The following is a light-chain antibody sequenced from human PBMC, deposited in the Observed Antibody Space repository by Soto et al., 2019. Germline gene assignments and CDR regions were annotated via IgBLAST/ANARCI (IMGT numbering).Light chain of an antibody. V-gene: IGLV1-40*01. CDR2: GNT. CDR1: SSNIGAGYD. J-gene: IGLJ3*02. CDR3: QSYDSSLNWV. Sequence: QTVVTQPPSVSGAPGQRVTISCTGSSSNIGAGYDVHWYQQFPGTAPKLLIYGNTNRPSGVPDRFSGSKSGTSASLAITGLQAEDEADYYCQSYDSSLNWVFGGGTKLTVL.